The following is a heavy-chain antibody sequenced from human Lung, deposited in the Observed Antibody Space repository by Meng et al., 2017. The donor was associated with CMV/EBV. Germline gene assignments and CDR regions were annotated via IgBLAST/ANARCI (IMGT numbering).Heavy chain of an antibody. V-gene: IGHV1-46*01. CDR2: INPNDGTA. CDR1: GYAFSAYY. Sequence: SVXVSXXASGYAFSAYYIHWVRRAPGQGLEWMGLINPNDGTARYAQKFNGRVTMTRDTSTSTVYMELSSLRSDDTAVYYCGRDYCSGGSCHQGDYWGQRTLVXVSS. D-gene: IGHD2-15*01. CDR3: GRDYCSGGSCHQGDY. J-gene: IGHJ4*02.